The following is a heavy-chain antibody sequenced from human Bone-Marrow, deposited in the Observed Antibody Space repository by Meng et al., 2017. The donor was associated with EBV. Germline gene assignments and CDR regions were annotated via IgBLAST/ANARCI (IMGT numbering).Heavy chain of an antibody. CDR3: ARFGELFRNWFDP. J-gene: IGHJ5*02. V-gene: IGHV7-4-1*02. CDR1: GYTFTDYS. CDR2: INTNTGNP. D-gene: IGHD3-10*01. Sequence: QVQLLQSGSKLKKPGASVKVSCKASGYTFTDYSLNWVRQAPGQGLEWMGWINTNTGNPTYAQGFTGRFVFSLDTSVSTAYLQISSLKAEDTAVYYCARFGELFRNWFDPWGQGTLVTVSS.